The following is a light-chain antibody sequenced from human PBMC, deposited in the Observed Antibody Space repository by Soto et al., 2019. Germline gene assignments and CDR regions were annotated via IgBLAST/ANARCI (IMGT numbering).Light chain of an antibody. V-gene: IGKV1-5*03. CDR3: QQYNSYSWT. Sequence: DIQMTQSPSTLSASVGDRVTXXXXASKSISNWLAWYQQKPGEAPTLLIYKASNLENGVPSRFSGSGSGTDFTLTISSLQSDDFATYYCQQYNSYSWTFGQGTKVDIK. CDR2: KAS. J-gene: IGKJ1*01. CDR1: KSISNW.